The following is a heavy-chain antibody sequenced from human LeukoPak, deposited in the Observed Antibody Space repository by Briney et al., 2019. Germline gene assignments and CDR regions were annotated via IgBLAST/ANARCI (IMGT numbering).Heavy chain of an antibody. V-gene: IGHV1-46*01. Sequence: ASVKVSFRASGHTSTNNYVHWVRQAPGQGLEWVGMINPSGGSTIYARKFQGRATMTSDTSTNTVYMELSGLRSEDTAIYYCARPYGDYESWGQGTLVTVSS. CDR2: INPSGGST. CDR3: ARPYGDYES. CDR1: GHTSTNNY. J-gene: IGHJ5*02. D-gene: IGHD4-17*01.